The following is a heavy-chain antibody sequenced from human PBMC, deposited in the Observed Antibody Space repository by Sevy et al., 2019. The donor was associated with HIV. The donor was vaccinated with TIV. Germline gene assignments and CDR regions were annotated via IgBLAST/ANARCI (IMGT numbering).Heavy chain of an antibody. Sequence: ASVKVSCETFGHTLSRHAISWVRQAPGQGLEWMGWISTYNGDTIYAQNFQGRVTMTTDTSTRTAYMELRSLRSDDTAVYYCARERGGYSYGRHYYYYGMDVWGQGTTVTVSS. J-gene: IGHJ6*02. D-gene: IGHD5-18*01. CDR3: ARERGGYSYGRHYYYYGMDV. V-gene: IGHV1-18*04. CDR1: GHTLSRHA. CDR2: ISTYNGDT.